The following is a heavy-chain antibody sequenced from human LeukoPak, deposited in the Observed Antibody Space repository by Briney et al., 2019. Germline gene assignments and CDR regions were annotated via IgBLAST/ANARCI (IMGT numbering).Heavy chain of an antibody. CDR1: GFTFSSYA. Sequence: GGSLRLSCAASGFTFSSYAMSWVRQAPGKGLEWVSAISGSGGSTYYADSVKGRFTISRDNSKNTLYLQMNSLRAEDTAVYYCARDKLLTYYDSSPRAFDIWGQGTMVTVSS. V-gene: IGHV3-23*01. D-gene: IGHD3-22*01. CDR3: ARDKLLTYYDSSPRAFDI. J-gene: IGHJ3*02. CDR2: ISGSGGST.